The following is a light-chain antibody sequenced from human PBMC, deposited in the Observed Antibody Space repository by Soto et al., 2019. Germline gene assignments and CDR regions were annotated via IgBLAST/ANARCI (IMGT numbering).Light chain of an antibody. CDR2: DAS. Sequence: ETMMTQSPDTLSVSLGERANISCRASQSVTTYLAWYQQKPGQAPRLLIYDASDRATGIPARFSGSGSGTDFTLTISSLEPEDFAVYYCQQRSNWPPSITFGQGTRLEI. V-gene: IGKV3-11*01. CDR3: QQRSNWPPSIT. J-gene: IGKJ5*01. CDR1: QSVTTY.